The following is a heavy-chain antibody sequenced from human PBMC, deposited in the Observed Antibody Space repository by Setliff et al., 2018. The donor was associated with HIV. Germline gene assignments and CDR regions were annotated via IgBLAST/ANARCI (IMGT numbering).Heavy chain of an antibody. V-gene: IGHV4-61*01. D-gene: IGHD2-2*01. CDR1: GGSISRGYYY. Sequence: PSETLSLTCTVSGGSISRGYYYWSLSRQPPGKGLEWIGTLYHSGSPIYNSSLKDRVTISVDTSMNQFSLNLNSVTTTDTAVYYCARGSCFNTGCLDSWGQGALVTVSS. CDR2: LYHSGSP. J-gene: IGHJ4*02. CDR3: ARGSCFNTGCLDS.